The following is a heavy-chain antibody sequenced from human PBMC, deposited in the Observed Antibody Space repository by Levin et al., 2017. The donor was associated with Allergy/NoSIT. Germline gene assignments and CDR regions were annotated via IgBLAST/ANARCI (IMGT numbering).Heavy chain of an antibody. CDR1: GFTFSSYW. CDR2: IKQDGSEK. V-gene: IGHV3-7*01. D-gene: IGHD2-2*02. J-gene: IGHJ6*02. CDR3: ARDNYGYQLLYENYYYYGMDV. Sequence: GGSLRLSCAASGFTFSSYWMSWVRQAPGKGLEWVANIKQDGSEKYYVDSVKGRFTISRDNAKNSLYLQMNSLRAEDTAVYYCARDNYGYQLLYENYYYYGMDVWGQGTTVTVSS.